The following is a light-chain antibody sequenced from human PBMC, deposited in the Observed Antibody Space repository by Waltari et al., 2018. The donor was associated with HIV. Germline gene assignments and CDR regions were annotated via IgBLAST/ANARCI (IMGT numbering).Light chain of an antibody. CDR1: QSLLYGSNNKNY. CDR3: QQYYLVPYT. CDR2: WAS. V-gene: IGKV4-1*01. J-gene: IGKJ2*01. Sequence: DVVMTQSPDSLTVSVGERATLNCKSSQSLLYGSNNKNYFAWYQQRQGHRPKLLMYWASTRQSGVPDRFSGSGSGTDVSLTISSLQAEDVAVYYCQQYYLVPYTFGQGTKLEIK.